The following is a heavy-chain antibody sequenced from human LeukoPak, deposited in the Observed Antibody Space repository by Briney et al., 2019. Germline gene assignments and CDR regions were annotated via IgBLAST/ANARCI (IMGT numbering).Heavy chain of an antibody. CDR1: GGSISSSSYY. D-gene: IGHD5-24*01. CDR3: ARNRDGYNSFDY. J-gene: IGHJ4*02. V-gene: IGHV4-39*07. CDR2: IYYSGST. Sequence: SETLSLTCTVSGGSISSSSYYWGWIRQPPGKGLEWIGSIYYSGSTYYNPSLKSRVTISVDTSKNHFSLKLSSVTAADTAVYYCARNRDGYNSFDYWGQGTLVTVSS.